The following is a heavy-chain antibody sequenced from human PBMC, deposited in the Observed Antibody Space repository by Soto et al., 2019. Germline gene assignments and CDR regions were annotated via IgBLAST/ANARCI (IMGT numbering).Heavy chain of an antibody. CDR2: IYYSGST. D-gene: IGHD5-18*01. Sequence: SETLSLTCTVSGGSISSYYWSWIRQPPGKGLEWIGYIYYSGSTKYNPSLKSRVTISVDTSKNQFSLRLSSVTAADTAVYYCARRYGGNLDYWGQGTLVTVSS. CDR3: ARRYGGNLDY. V-gene: IGHV4-59*08. J-gene: IGHJ4*02. CDR1: GGSISSYY.